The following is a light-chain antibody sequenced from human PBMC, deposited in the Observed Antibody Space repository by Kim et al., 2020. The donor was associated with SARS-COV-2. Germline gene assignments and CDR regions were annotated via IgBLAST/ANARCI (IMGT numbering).Light chain of an antibody. CDR1: RPNIGSNT. CDR2: SNN. J-gene: IGLJ3*02. CDR3: AAWDDSLNGWV. V-gene: IGLV1-44*01. Sequence: GQRVTMSCSGSRPNIGSNTVNWYQQLPGTAPKLLIYSNNQRPSGVPDRFSGSKSGTSASLAISGLQSEDEADYYCAAWDDSLNGWVFGGGTQLTVL.